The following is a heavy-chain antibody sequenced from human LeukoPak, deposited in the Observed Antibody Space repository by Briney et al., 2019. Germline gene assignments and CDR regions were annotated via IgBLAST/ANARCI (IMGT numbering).Heavy chain of an antibody. D-gene: IGHD3-9*01. CDR1: GYSFTSYW. CDR2: IYPGDSDT. J-gene: IGHJ4*02. Sequence: PGESLKISCKGSGYSFTSYWIAWVRQMPGKGLEWMGVIYPGDSDTRYSPSFQGQVTISADKSISTAYLQWSSLKASDTAMYYCARALRYFDWLEDWGQGTLVTASS. V-gene: IGHV5-51*01. CDR3: ARALRYFDWLED.